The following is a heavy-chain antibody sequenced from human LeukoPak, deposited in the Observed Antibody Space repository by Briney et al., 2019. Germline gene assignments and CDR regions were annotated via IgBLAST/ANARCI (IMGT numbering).Heavy chain of an antibody. CDR2: ISGSGGST. CDR1: GFTFSSYA. V-gene: IGHV3-23*01. CDR3: AKVRPAGQCYLDY. J-gene: IGHJ4*02. D-gene: IGHD6-13*01. Sequence: GGSLRLSSAASGFTFSSYAMSWVRPAPGKGLEWVSAISGSGGSTYYADSVKGRFTISRDNSKNTLYLQMNSLRAEDTAVYDCAKVRPAGQCYLDYWGQGTLVTVSS.